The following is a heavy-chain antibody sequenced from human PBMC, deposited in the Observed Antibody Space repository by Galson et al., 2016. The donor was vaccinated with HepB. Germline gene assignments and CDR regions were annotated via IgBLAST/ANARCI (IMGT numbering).Heavy chain of an antibody. CDR2: IIPLFGAP. CDR1: GGSFANQA. V-gene: IGHV1-69*06. CDR3: ARRNGQFHYFGSGTYYTPFDY. D-gene: IGHD3-10*01. Sequence: SVKVSCKASGGSFANQAIAWVRQAPGQGLEWMGGIIPLFGAPNYAQNFEGRITITADKSTSTVYMDLTSLRSEDTAVYYCARRNGQFHYFGSGTYYTPFDYWGQGSLVIVSS. J-gene: IGHJ4*02.